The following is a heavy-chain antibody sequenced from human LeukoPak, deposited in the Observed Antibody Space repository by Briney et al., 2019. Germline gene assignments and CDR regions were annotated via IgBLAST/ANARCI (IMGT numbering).Heavy chain of an antibody. CDR1: GGSISSSSYY. J-gene: IGHJ4*02. V-gene: IGHV4-39*07. CDR2: IYYSGST. Sequence: PSETLSLTCTVSGGSISSSSYYWGWIRQPPGKGLEWIGSIYYSGSTYYNPSLKSRVTISVDTSKNQFSLKLSSVTAADTAVYYCARGDSGSYFDYWGQRTLVTVSS. CDR3: ARGDSGSYFDY. D-gene: IGHD1-26*01.